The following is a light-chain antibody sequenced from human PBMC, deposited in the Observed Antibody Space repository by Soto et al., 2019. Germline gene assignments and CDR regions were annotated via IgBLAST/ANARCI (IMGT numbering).Light chain of an antibody. CDR2: AAS. CDR3: QQSYSTPYT. Sequence: DIHMTHSPSSLSASVGYSVTITCRASQSISSYLNWYQQKPGKAPKLLIYAASSLQSGVPSRFSGSGSGTDFTLTISSLQPEDFATYYCQQSYSTPYTFGQGTKMEIK. V-gene: IGKV1-39*01. CDR1: QSISSY. J-gene: IGKJ2*01.